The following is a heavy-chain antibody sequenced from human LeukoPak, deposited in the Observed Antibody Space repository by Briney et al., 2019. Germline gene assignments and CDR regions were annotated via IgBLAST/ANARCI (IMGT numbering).Heavy chain of an antibody. J-gene: IGHJ4*02. Sequence: ASVKVSCKASGYTFTSYGISWVRQAPGQGLEWMGWISAYNGNTNYAQKLQGRVTMTRDTSISTAYMELSRLRSDDTAVYYCARGRYDYVWGSYRFPFDYWGQGTLVTVSS. CDR1: GYTFTSYG. D-gene: IGHD3-16*02. CDR2: ISAYNGNT. CDR3: ARGRYDYVWGSYRFPFDY. V-gene: IGHV1-18*01.